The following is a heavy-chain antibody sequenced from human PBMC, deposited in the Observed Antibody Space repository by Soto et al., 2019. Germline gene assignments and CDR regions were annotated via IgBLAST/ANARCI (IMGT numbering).Heavy chain of an antibody. Sequence: PGGSLRLSCASSGFTFSNAWMSWVRQAPGKGLEWVGRIKSKTDGGTTDYVAPVKGRFTISRDDSKNTLYLQMNSLKTEDTAVYYCTTDNHHYDFWSGYYTIDAFDIWGQGTMVTVSS. D-gene: IGHD3-3*01. J-gene: IGHJ3*02. V-gene: IGHV3-15*01. CDR1: GFTFSNAW. CDR3: TTDNHHYDFWSGYYTIDAFDI. CDR2: IKSKTDGGTT.